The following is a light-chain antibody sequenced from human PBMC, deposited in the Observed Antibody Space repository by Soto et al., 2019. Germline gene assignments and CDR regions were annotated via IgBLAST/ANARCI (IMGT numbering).Light chain of an antibody. CDR2: GAS. J-gene: IGKJ1*01. Sequence: EIVLTQSPGTLSLSPGERATLSCRASQSVSSSYLAWYQQKPGQAPRLVIYGASSRATGIPDRISGSGSGTDFTLTISRLEPEDFAVYYCQQYGSAPRGTFGQGTKVAIK. V-gene: IGKV3-20*01. CDR3: QQYGSAPRGT. CDR1: QSVSSSY.